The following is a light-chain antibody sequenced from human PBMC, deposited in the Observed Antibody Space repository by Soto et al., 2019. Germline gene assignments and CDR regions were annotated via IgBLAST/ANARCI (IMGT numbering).Light chain of an antibody. CDR1: SSNIGSNT. J-gene: IGLJ3*02. Sequence: QSVLTQPPSASGTPGQRVTISCSGSSSNIGSNTVNWYQQLPGTAPKLLIYSNNQRPSGVPDRFSGSKSGTSASLAISGLQSEDEAEYYCQSFDSSLSGVFGGGTKLTVL. CDR2: SNN. V-gene: IGLV1-44*01. CDR3: QSFDSSLSGV.